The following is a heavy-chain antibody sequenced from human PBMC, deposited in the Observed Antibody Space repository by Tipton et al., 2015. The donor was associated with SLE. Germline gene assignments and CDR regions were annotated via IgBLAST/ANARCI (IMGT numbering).Heavy chain of an antibody. J-gene: IGHJ3*02. D-gene: IGHD3-3*01. CDR2: IYYSGST. CDR1: GGSISSQY. CDR3: ARGVAGLEDAFDI. V-gene: IGHV4-59*11. Sequence: TLSLTCTVSGGSISSQYWSWIRQPPGKGLECIGYIYYSGSTNYNPSLKSRVTISVDTSKNQFSLKLSSVTAAYTAVYYCARGVAGLEDAFDIWGQGTMVTVSS.